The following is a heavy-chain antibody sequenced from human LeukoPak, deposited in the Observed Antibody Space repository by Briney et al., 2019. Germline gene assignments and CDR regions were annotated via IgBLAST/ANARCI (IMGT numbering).Heavy chain of an antibody. J-gene: IGHJ3*02. CDR2: IYDSGST. CDR1: GGSISSYY. CDR3: ARHPGWYAAFDI. Sequence: PSETLSLTCTVSGGSISSYYWSWIRQPPGKGLEWIGYIYDSGSTNFNPSLKSRVTISVDTSKNQFSLKLSSVTAADTAVYYCARHPGWYAAFDIWGQGTMVTVSS. D-gene: IGHD6-19*01. V-gene: IGHV4-59*08.